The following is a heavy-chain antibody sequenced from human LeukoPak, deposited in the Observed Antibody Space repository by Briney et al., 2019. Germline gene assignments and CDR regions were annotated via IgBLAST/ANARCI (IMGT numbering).Heavy chain of an antibody. Sequence: QPGGSLRLSCAASGFTFSSDAMSWVRQAPGKGLEWVSAISGSGDRTYYADSVKGRFTISRDNSKNTVYLQMNSLRDDDTAVYYCAKSVPLGSSWFEYFQHWAQGTLVTVSS. CDR1: GFTFSSDA. CDR2: ISGSGDRT. V-gene: IGHV3-23*01. J-gene: IGHJ1*01. CDR3: AKSVPLGSSWFEYFQH. D-gene: IGHD6-13*01.